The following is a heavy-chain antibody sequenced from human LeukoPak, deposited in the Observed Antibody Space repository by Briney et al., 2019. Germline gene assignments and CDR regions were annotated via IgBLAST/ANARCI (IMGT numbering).Heavy chain of an antibody. CDR2: INPSGGST. D-gene: IGHD3-16*01. CDR3: ARGVNLGYYYYYMDV. J-gene: IGHJ6*03. CDR1: GYTFTSYY. Sequence: ASVKVSCKASGYTFTSYYMHWVRQAPGQGLEWMGIINPSGGSTSYAQKFQGRVTMTRNTSISTAYMELSSLRSEDTAVYYCARGVNLGYYYYYMDVWGKGTTVTISS. V-gene: IGHV1-46*01.